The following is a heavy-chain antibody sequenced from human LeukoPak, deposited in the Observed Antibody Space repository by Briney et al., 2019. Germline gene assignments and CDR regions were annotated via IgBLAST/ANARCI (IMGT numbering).Heavy chain of an antibody. CDR3: AKIANSSGRRGEHEV. J-gene: IGHJ4*02. CDR1: GGTFSSYA. D-gene: IGHD6-19*01. CDR2: IIPTLGIA. Sequence: SVKVSCKASGGTFSSYAISWVRQAPGQGLEWMGRIIPTLGIANYAQKFQGRVTITADKSTSTAYVELSSLRSEDTAVYYCAKIANSSGRRGEHEVWGQGTLVTVSS. V-gene: IGHV1-69*04.